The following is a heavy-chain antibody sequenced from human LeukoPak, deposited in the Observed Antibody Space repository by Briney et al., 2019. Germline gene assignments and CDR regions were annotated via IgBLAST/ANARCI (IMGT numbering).Heavy chain of an antibody. D-gene: IGHD3-10*01. CDR2: INPNSGDT. Sequence: ASVTVSFTASGYTFTGYYMHWVRQAPGQGLEWMGWINPNSGDTSYSQKFLGRVTMTRDTSISTAYMDLSGLRSDDTAVYYCARAAVSDWFDPWGQGTLVTVSS. CDR3: ARAAVSDWFDP. J-gene: IGHJ5*02. CDR1: GYTFTGYY. V-gene: IGHV1-2*02.